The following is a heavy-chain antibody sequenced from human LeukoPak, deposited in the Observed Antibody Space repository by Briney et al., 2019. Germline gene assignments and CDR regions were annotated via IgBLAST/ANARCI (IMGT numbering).Heavy chain of an antibody. CDR3: ASTWELLGFDY. V-gene: IGHV3-23*01. D-gene: IGHD1-26*01. Sequence: GGSLRLSCAASGFTFSSYAMSWVRQAPGKGLEWVSAISGSGGSTYYADSVKGRFTISRDNSKNMLYLQMNSLRAEDTAVYYCASTWELLGFDYWGQGTLVTVSS. CDR2: ISGSGGST. CDR1: GFTFSSYA. J-gene: IGHJ4*02.